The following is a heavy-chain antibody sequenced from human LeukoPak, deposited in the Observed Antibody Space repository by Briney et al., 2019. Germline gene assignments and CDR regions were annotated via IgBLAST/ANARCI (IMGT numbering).Heavy chain of an antibody. V-gene: IGHV3-7*01. CDR2: IKPDGSET. Sequence: GGSLRLSCVASGFPYKGYWMTWVRQSPGKGLDWVANIKPDGSETNYLDSVKGRFTISRDNARDSLFLEMNNLRVDDTAVYYCARDGGELWPLDEWGQGILVTVSS. D-gene: IGHD3-10*01. CDR3: ARDGGELWPLDE. J-gene: IGHJ4*02. CDR1: GFPYKGYW.